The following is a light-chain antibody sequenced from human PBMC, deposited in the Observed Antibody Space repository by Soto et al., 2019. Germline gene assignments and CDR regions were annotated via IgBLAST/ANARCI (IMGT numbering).Light chain of an antibody. V-gene: IGKV3-20*01. J-gene: IGKJ1*01. CDR2: DAS. Sequence: ELGLTKSPGTLSLTPAERATLSCRASQTVRNNYLAWYQQKPGQAPRLLIYDASSRATGIPDRFSGGGSGTDFTLTISRLEPEDFAVYYCQQYDNWPRTFGQGTKV. CDR1: QTVRNNY. CDR3: QQYDNWPRT.